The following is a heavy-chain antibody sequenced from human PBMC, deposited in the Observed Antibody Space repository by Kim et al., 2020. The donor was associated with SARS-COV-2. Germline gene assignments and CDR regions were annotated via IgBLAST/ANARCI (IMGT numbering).Heavy chain of an antibody. D-gene: IGHD6-19*01. Sequence: PSLKSRVTISVDTSKNQFSLKLSSVTAADTAVYYCARHLGVSGWPYYFDYWGQGTLVTVSS. V-gene: IGHV4-39*01. CDR3: ARHLGVSGWPYYFDY. J-gene: IGHJ4*02.